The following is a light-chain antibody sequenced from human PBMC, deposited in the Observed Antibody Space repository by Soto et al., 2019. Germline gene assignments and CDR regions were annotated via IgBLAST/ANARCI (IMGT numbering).Light chain of an antibody. CDR3: QQYYSFPYT. V-gene: IGKV1-5*01. J-gene: IGKJ2*01. CDR1: QTVGSW. CDR2: DAS. Sequence: DIQMTQSPSTLSASVGDRVTITCRASQTVGSWLAWYQQKPGTAPKFLIYDASTLESGVPSRFSGSGSGTEFTLTISSLQPDDFATYYCQQYYSFPYTFGQGTKLEIK.